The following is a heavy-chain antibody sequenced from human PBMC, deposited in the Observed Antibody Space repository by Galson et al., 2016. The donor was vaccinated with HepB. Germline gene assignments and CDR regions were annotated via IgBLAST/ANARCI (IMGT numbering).Heavy chain of an antibody. D-gene: IGHD6-13*01. Sequence: SETLSLTCTVSGCFISSGYYWVWIRHSPEEGLEWMGSIYHSGTTYYNSPLKRRVTMSVDTSKNQFSMKLGSATAADTAVYYCARDLDAAPGSLDLDYWGQGTLVTVSS. V-gene: IGHV4-38-2*02. CDR3: ARDLDAAPGSLDLDY. J-gene: IGHJ4*02. CDR2: IYHSGTT. CDR1: GCFISSGYY.